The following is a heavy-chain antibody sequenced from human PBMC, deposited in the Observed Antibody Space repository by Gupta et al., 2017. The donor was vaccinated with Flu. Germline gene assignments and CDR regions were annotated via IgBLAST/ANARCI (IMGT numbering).Heavy chain of an antibody. CDR3: ARHVDDFCGRNYCNHDGFNI. CDR2: VSYSGSR. J-gene: IGHJ3*02. Sequence: QVQLQESGPGVVKPSETLSLTCTVSGVSMRTYYWSWIRQSSERGLEWLGDVSYSGSRKYNPSLQSRVTISLDTSTNQFSLRLTSVTAADTAIYFCARHVDDFCGRNYCNHDGFNIWGQGTLVTVSS. V-gene: IGHV4-59*08. CDR1: GVSMRTYY. D-gene: IGHD2-21*01.